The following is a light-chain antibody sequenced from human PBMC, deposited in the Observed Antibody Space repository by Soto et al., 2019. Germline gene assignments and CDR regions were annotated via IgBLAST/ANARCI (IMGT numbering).Light chain of an antibody. CDR1: HSTLYSDNKKNY. V-gene: IGKV4-1*01. Sequence: PASLLLSLGHSTTSNSRYIHSTLYSDNKKNYLAWYQQKPGQPPKLLIYWASTRVSGVPGRFSGSGSERDVTTIIISLQPEDVGAYYCHHYYTRPPETFGQGTKVDIK. CDR3: HHYYTRPPET. CDR2: WAS. J-gene: IGKJ1*01.